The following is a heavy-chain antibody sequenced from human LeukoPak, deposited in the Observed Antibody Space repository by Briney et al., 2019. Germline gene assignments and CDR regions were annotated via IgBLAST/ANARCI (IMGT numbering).Heavy chain of an antibody. D-gene: IGHD4/OR15-4a*01. CDR3: ARAAWRGTNSRDAFDI. Sequence: SETLSLTCTVSGGSISNGGDYWSWIRQHPGKGLEWIGYISYSGTTYYNPSLKSRITISLDTSKNQFSLELSSVTAADTAVYYCARAAWRGTNSRDAFDIWGLGTVVTVSS. CDR2: ISYSGTT. J-gene: IGHJ3*02. CDR1: GGSISNGGDY. V-gene: IGHV4-31*03.